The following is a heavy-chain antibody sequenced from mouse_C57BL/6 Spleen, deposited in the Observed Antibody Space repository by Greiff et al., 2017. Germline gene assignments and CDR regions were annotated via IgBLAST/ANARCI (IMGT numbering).Heavy chain of an antibody. J-gene: IGHJ4*01. D-gene: IGHD2-5*01. V-gene: IGHV5-17*01. CDR2: ISSGSSTI. CDR3: ARRNYYSNYDYAMDY. CDR1: GFTFSDYG. Sequence: EVQLVESGGGLVKPGGSLKLSCAASGFTFSDYGMHWVRQAPEKGLEWVAYISSGSSTIYYADTVKGRFTISRDNAKNTLFLQMTSLRSEDTAMYYCARRNYYSNYDYAMDYWGQGTSVTVSS.